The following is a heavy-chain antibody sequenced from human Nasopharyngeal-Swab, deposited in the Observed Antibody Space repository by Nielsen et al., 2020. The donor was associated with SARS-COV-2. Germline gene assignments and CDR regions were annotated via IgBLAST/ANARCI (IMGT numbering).Heavy chain of an antibody. CDR3: TFDSSGYYPHDAFDI. CDR2: IRSKAYGGTT. D-gene: IGHD3-22*01. V-gene: IGHV3-49*04. CDR1: GFTFGDYA. J-gene: IGHJ3*02. Sequence: GESLKISCTASGFTFGDYAMNWVRQAPGKGLEWVGFIRSKAYGGTTEYAASVKGRFTISRDDSKSIAYLQMNSLKTEDTAVYYCTFDSSGYYPHDAFDIWGQGTMVTVSS.